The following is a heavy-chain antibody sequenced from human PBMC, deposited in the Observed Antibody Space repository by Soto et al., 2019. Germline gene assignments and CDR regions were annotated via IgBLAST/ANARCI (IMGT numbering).Heavy chain of an antibody. CDR1: GYTFTSSG. CDR3: ARAGAAPYYYYGMDV. CDR2: ISTYNGDT. V-gene: IGHV1-18*01. J-gene: IGHJ6*02. D-gene: IGHD2-15*01. Sequence: QVQLVQSGAEVRKPGASVKVSCKASGYTFTSSGISWLRQAPGQGLEWMGWISTYNGDTNDAPKFQDRVTMTIERTKSTAYMELRSLRSDDAAVYYCARAGAAPYYYYGMDVWGQGTRVTVSS.